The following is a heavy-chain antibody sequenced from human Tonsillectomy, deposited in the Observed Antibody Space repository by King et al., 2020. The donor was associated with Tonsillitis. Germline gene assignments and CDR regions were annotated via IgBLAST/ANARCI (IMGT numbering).Heavy chain of an antibody. V-gene: IGHV3-23*04. J-gene: IGHJ4*02. CDR1: GFTFSSYD. D-gene: IGHD5-18*01. CDR2: ISGSGGST. CDR3: AKDRYVDAVGIFAY. Sequence: VQLVESGGGLVQPGGSLRLSCAASGFTFSSYDMSWVRQAPGKGLEWVSGISGSGGSTYYADSVKGRFTISRDNSKNSLYVQMNSLRGEDTAVYFCAKDRYVDAVGIFAYWGQGPLVTVSS.